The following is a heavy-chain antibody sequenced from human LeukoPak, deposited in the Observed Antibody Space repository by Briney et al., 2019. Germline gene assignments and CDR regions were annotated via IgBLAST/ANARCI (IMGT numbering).Heavy chain of an antibody. CDR3: ARDTDTCSYGLGY. D-gene: IGHD5-18*01. Sequence: SETLSLTCAVYGGSFSGYYWSWIRQPPGKGLEWIGEINHSGSTNYNPSLKSRVTISVDTSKNQFSLKLSSVTAADTAVYYCARDTDTCSYGLGYWGQGTLVTVSS. V-gene: IGHV4-34*01. CDR2: INHSGST. J-gene: IGHJ4*02. CDR1: GGSFSGYY.